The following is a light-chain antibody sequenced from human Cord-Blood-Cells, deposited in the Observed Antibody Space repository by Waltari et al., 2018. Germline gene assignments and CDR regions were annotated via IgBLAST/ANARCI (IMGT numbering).Light chain of an antibody. Sequence: ALTQPASVSGSPGQSITISCTGTSSDVGGYNYVSWYQQHPGKAPKLMIYDVSNRPSGVSNRFSGSKSGNTASLTISGLQAEDEADYYCSSYTSSSTWMFGGGTKLTVL. CDR3: SSYTSSSTWM. CDR2: DVS. J-gene: IGLJ3*02. V-gene: IGLV2-14*03. CDR1: SSDVGGYNY.